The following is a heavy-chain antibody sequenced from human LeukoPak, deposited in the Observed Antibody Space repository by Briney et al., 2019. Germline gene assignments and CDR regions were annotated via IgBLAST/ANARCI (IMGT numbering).Heavy chain of an antibody. Sequence: PSETLSLTCTVSGGSISSYYWSWIRQPPGKGLEWIGYIYYSGSTNYNPSLKSRVTISVDTSKNQFSLKLSSVTAAGTAVYYCARGGMTTQPFDYWGQGTLVTVSS. D-gene: IGHD4-17*01. CDR3: ARGGMTTQPFDY. V-gene: IGHV4-59*01. CDR2: IYYSGST. CDR1: GGSISSYY. J-gene: IGHJ4*02.